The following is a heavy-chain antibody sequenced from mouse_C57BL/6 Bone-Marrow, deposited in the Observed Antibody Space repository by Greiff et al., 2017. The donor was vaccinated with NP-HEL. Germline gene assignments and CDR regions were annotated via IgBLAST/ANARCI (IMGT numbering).Heavy chain of an antibody. Sequence: DVKLVESGGGLVQPGESLKLSCESNEYEFPSHDMSWVRKTPEKRLELVAAINSDGGSTYYPDTMTRRFIISRDNTKKPLYLQMSILMSEDTALYYCATIVPWFAYWGQGTLVTVSA. D-gene: IGHD2-12*01. CDR3: ATIVPWFAY. CDR2: INSDGGST. CDR1: EYEFPSHD. J-gene: IGHJ3*01. V-gene: IGHV5-2*01.